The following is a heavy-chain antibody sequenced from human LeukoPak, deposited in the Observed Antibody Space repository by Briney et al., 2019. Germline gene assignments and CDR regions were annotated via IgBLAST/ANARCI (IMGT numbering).Heavy chain of an antibody. CDR3: ARATNDWNSLYYYYYMDV. CDR2: ISAYNGNT. V-gene: IGHV1-18*01. Sequence: ASVRVSCKASGYTFTSYGISWVRQAPGQGLEWMGWISAYNGNTNYAQKLQGRVTMTTDTSTSTAYMELRSLRSDDTAVYYCARATNDWNSLYYYYYMDVWGKGTTVTVSS. CDR1: GYTFTSYG. J-gene: IGHJ6*03. D-gene: IGHD1-7*01.